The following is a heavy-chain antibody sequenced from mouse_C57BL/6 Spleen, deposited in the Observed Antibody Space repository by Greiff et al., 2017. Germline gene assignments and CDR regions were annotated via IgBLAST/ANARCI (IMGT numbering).Heavy chain of an antibody. V-gene: IGHV1-52*01. CDR3: ARDYYSNYKAWFAY. D-gene: IGHD2-5*01. CDR1: GYTFTSYW. CDR2: IDPSDSET. J-gene: IGHJ3*01. Sequence: QVQLQQPGAELVRPGSSVKLSCKASGYTFTSYWMHWVKQRPIQGLEWIGNIDPSDSETHYNQKFKDKGTLTVDKSSSTAYMQLSSLTSEDSAVYYCARDYYSNYKAWFAYWGQGTLVTVSA.